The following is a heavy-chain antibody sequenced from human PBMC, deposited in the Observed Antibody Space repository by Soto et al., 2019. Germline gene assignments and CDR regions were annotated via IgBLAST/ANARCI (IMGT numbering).Heavy chain of an antibody. Sequence: GGSLRLSCAASGFTFSSYAMSWVRQAPGKGLEWVSAISGSGGSTYYADSVKGRFTISRDNSKNTLYLQRNSLRAEDTAVYYCANIPSSEWELLTGCGQGTLVTVSS. CDR3: ANIPSSEWELLTG. V-gene: IGHV3-23*01. D-gene: IGHD1-26*01. CDR1: GFTFSSYA. J-gene: IGHJ4*02. CDR2: ISGSGGST.